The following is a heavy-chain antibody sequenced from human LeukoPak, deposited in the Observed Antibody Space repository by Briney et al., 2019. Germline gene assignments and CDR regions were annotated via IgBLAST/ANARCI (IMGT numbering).Heavy chain of an antibody. V-gene: IGHV1-2*02. CDR2: INPNSGGT. CDR1: GYTFTGYY. Sequence: ASVKVSCKASGYTFTGYYMHWVRQAPGQGLEWMGWINPNSGGTNYAQKFQGRVTMTRDTSISTAYMELSSLRSEDTAVYYCARPLGYCSSTSCRIDAFDIWGQGTMVTVSS. CDR3: ARPLGYCSSTSCRIDAFDI. D-gene: IGHD2-2*01. J-gene: IGHJ3*02.